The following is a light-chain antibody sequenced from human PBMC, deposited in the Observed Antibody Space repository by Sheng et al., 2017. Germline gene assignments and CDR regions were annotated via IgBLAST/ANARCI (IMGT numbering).Light chain of an antibody. V-gene: IGLV6-57*01. CDR3: QSYDSSRRVV. J-gene: IGLJ2*01. CDR1: GRALPPTT. Sequence: NFMLTQPHSVSGSPGKTVTISCARQRGRALPPTTSSGTSSARASSPXHLSSMRVTKDSLGSPIGSSGSIDSSSTLPRSTISGLKTEDEADYYCQSYDSSRRVVFGGGTKLTVL. CDR2: RVT.